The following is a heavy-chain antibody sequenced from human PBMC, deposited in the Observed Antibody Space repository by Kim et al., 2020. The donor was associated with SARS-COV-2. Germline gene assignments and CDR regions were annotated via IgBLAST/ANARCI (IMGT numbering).Heavy chain of an antibody. D-gene: IGHD3-22*01. Sequence: PVKGRFTISRDDSKNTLYLQMNSLKTEDTAVYYCTTETTYYYDSSGYYHYWGQGTLVTVSS. V-gene: IGHV3-15*01. J-gene: IGHJ4*02. CDR3: TTETTYYYDSSGYYHY.